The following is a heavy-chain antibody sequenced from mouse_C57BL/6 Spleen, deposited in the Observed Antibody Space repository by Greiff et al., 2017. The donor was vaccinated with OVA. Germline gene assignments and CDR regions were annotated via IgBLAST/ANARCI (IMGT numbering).Heavy chain of an antibody. V-gene: IGHV1-82*01. CDR1: GYAFSSSW. CDR3: ARSIYYGNLPFAY. CDR2: IYPGDGDT. Sequence: VQLKQSGPELVKPGASVKISCKASGYAFSSSWMNWVKQRPGKGLEWIGRIYPGDGDTNYNGKFKGKATLTADKSSSTAYMQLSSLTSEDSAVYFCARSIYYGNLPFAYWGQGTLVTVSA. D-gene: IGHD2-1*01. J-gene: IGHJ3*01.